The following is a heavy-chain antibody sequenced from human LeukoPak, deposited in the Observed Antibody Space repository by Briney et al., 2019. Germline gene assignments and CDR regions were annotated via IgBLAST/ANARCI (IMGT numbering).Heavy chain of an antibody. Sequence: GGSLRLSCATSGLTFRTTWMHWVRQAPGKGLMWVSRMNGEGTTIDYADPVKGRFTVSRDYAKNTLFLQMNNLRTEDTALYFCATARNFRFEYWGQGSLVIVSA. CDR2: MNGEGTTI. J-gene: IGHJ4*02. CDR3: ATARNFRFEY. V-gene: IGHV3-74*01. CDR1: GLTFRTTW. D-gene: IGHD1-7*01.